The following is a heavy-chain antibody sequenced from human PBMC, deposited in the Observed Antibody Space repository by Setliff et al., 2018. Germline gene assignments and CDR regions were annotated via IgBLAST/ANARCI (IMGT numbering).Heavy chain of an antibody. J-gene: IGHJ3*02. V-gene: IGHV3-33*01. D-gene: IGHD5-12*01. CDR1: GFTFSNYG. CDR2: IWFDGSNK. CDR3: ARDFGGGYAAFDI. Sequence: PGESLTISCAASGFTFSNYGIHWVRQAPGKGLEWVAVIWFDGSNKYYADSVKGRFTISRDNSKNTLYLQMNSLRAEDTAVYYCARDFGGGYAAFDIWGQGTMVTVSS.